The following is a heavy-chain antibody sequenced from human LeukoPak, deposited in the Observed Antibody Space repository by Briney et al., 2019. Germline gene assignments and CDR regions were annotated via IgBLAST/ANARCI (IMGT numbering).Heavy chain of an antibody. CDR3: ARVARLRYFDWLLTSDAFDI. Sequence: ASVKVSCKASGYTFTSYYMHWVRQAPGQGLEWMGIINPSGGSTSYAQKFQGRVTMTRNTSISTAYMELSSLRSEDTAVYYCARVARLRYFDWLLTSDAFDIWGQGTMVTVSS. D-gene: IGHD3-9*01. CDR2: INPSGGST. CDR1: GYTFTSYY. V-gene: IGHV1-46*01. J-gene: IGHJ3*02.